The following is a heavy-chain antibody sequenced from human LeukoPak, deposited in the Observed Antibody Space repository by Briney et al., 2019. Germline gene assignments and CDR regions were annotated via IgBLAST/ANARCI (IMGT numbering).Heavy chain of an antibody. J-gene: IGHJ3*02. CDR2: IYYSGST. CDR3: ARHETGVYFGAFDI. D-gene: IGHD3-9*01. V-gene: IGHV4-59*08. CDR1: GGSISSYY. Sequence: SETLSLTCTVSGGSISSYYWSWIRQPPGKGLEWIGYIYYSGSTNYNPSLKSRVTISVDTSKNQFSLKLSSVTAADTAVYYCARHETGVYFGAFDIWGQGTMVTVSS.